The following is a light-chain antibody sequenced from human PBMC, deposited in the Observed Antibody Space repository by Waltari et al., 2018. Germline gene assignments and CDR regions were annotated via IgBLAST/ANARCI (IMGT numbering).Light chain of an antibody. CDR1: SSDMGAYKF. CDR3: SSYTTGSTRYV. Sequence: QSVLTQPASVSGAPGQSITISCTGTSSDMGAYKFFSWYQKHPGKAPKVMIYDVTSRPSGVASRFSGSKSGNTASLTISCLQAEDEADYYCSSYTTGSTRYVFGSGTKVTVL. V-gene: IGLV2-14*03. CDR2: DVT. J-gene: IGLJ1*01.